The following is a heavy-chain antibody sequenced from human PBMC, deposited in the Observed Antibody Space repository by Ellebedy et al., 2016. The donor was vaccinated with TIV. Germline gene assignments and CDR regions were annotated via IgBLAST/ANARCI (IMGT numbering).Heavy chain of an antibody. Sequence: ASVKVSXKASGYTFTNYGISWVRQAPGQGLEWMGGIIPIFGAANYAQKFQGRVTITADESTSTAYMELSSLRSEDTAVYYCARAGCSGADCYDGYYYYYMDVWGKGATVTVSS. CDR1: GYTFTNYG. CDR2: IIPIFGAA. D-gene: IGHD2-2*01. CDR3: ARAGCSGADCYDGYYYYYMDV. V-gene: IGHV1-69*13. J-gene: IGHJ6*03.